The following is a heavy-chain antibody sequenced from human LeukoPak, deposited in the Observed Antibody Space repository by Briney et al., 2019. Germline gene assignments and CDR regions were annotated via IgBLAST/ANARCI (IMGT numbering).Heavy chain of an antibody. CDR1: GGSISSYY. V-gene: IGHV4-59*01. CDR2: IYYSGST. Sequence: SETLSLTCTVSGGSISSYYWSWIRQPPGKGLEWIGYIYYSGSTNYNPSLKGRVTISVDTSKNQFSLKLSSVTAADTAVYYCARDMSLAAAGIDYWGQGTLVTVSS. J-gene: IGHJ4*02. D-gene: IGHD6-13*01. CDR3: ARDMSLAAAGIDY.